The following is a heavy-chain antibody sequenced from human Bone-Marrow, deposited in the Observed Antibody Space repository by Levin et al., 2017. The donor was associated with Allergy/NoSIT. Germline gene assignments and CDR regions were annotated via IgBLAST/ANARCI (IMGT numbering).Heavy chain of an antibody. Sequence: GGSLRLSCAASGFTFDDYAMHWVRQAPGKGLEWVSGISWNSGSIGYADSVKGRFTISRDNAKNSLYLQMNSLRAEDTALYYCAKDADYYDSSGYFAGFDYWGQGTLVTVSS. CDR1: GFTFDDYA. V-gene: IGHV3-9*01. D-gene: IGHD3-22*01. J-gene: IGHJ4*02. CDR3: AKDADYYDSSGYFAGFDY. CDR2: ISWNSGSI.